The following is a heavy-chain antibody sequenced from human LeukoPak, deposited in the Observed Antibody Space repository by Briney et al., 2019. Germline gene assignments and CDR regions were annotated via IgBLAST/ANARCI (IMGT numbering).Heavy chain of an antibody. Sequence: PGGALRLFCAASGVSFIGSAMHWVHQASGKGLQGGGRIRSKASSYATAYAASVKGSFTISRDDSKNTAYLQMNSLKTEHTAVYYSTRLQSGNFDYWGQGTLVTVSS. V-gene: IGHV3-73*01. CDR3: TRLQSGNFDY. CDR1: GVSFIGSA. J-gene: IGHJ4*02. CDR2: IRSKASSYAT. D-gene: IGHD1-14*01.